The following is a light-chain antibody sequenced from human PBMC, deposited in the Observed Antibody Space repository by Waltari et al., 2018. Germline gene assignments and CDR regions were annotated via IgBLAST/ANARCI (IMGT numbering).Light chain of an antibody. Sequence: QSALTQPASVSGSPGQSITISCTGTSSDVGRYNYVSWYQQHPGKAPKLMIYDVSYRPSGVSDRFSGAKSRNTASLTISGLQAEDEADYYGGSHSNSGSYVVFGGGTKLTVL. CDR3: GSHSNSGSYVV. J-gene: IGLJ2*01. CDR2: DVS. CDR1: SSDVGRYNY. V-gene: IGLV2-14*03.